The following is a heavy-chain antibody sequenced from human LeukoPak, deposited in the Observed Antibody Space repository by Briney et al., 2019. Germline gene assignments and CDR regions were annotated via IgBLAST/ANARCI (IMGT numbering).Heavy chain of an antibody. CDR3: TRGPIQFDY. J-gene: IGHJ4*02. Sequence: GGSLRLSCTASGFTFGDNAMSWFRQAPGKGLEWVGFIRSKTYSGTTEYAASVKGRFTTSRDDSKSVAFLQMNSLKTEDTAVYYCTRGPIQFDYWGQGTLVIVSS. CDR1: GFTFGDNA. V-gene: IGHV3-49*03. CDR2: IRSKTYSGTT.